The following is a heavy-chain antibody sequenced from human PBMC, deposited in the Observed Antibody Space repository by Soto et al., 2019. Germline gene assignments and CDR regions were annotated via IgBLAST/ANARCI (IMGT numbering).Heavy chain of an antibody. CDR1: GFTFAIYW. CDR2: LYPRDSYS. Sequence: PEESLKSSCKGSGFTFAIYWIVWVLQVPGKGLEWMGILYPRDSYSTYSPSFQGQVTISADKSISTAYLQWSSLQASDTAVYYCARGSPSADLHYYYGMDVWGQGTPVTVSS. V-gene: IGHV5-51*01. CDR3: ARGSPSADLHYYYGMDV. D-gene: IGHD2-15*01. J-gene: IGHJ6*02.